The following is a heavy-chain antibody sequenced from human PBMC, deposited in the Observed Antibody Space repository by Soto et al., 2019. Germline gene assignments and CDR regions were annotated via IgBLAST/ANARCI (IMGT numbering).Heavy chain of an antibody. CDR2: VSHDGRNT. Sequence: VQLVESGGGVVQPGRSLRLSCAASGFTFSDYAMHWVRQAPGKGLEWVAVVSHDGRNTHYADSVKGRFTISRDSSKNTVSLEMTSLGAEDTAAYYCAKGGRQWLVKSDFNYWGQGALVTVSS. CDR3: AKGGRQWLVKSDFNY. CDR1: GFTFSDYA. J-gene: IGHJ4*02. D-gene: IGHD6-19*01. V-gene: IGHV3-30*18.